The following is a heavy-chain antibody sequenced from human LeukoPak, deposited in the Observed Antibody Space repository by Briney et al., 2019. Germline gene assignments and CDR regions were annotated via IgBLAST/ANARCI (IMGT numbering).Heavy chain of an antibody. J-gene: IGHJ4*02. V-gene: IGHV3-66*01. CDR1: GFTVSSKY. Sequence: GESLRLSCAASGFTVSSKYMSWVRQAPGKGLEWVSVIYNGGSTYYADSVKGRFTISTDNSKNMLYLQMNSLRAEDTAVYYCARGLFASGSYYNFFDYWAQGTLVTVSS. D-gene: IGHD3-10*01. CDR2: IYNGGST. CDR3: ARGLFASGSYYNFFDY.